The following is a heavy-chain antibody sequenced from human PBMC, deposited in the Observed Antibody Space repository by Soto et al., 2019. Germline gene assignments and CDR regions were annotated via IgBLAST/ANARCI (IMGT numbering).Heavy chain of an antibody. CDR3: AHRAGLQGNWDGGYFDC. D-gene: IGHD1-1*01. J-gene: IGHJ4*02. CDR2: IYWDDDK. Sequence: QITLKESGPTRVKPTQPLTLACTFSGFSLSSSGVGVGWIRQPPGKALEQLALIYWDDDKRYSPSLKSRLTITKDTPTHQVVLTMTNMDPVDTATYYCAHRAGLQGNWDGGYFDCWGQGALVTVSS. V-gene: IGHV2-5*02. CDR1: GFSLSSSGVG.